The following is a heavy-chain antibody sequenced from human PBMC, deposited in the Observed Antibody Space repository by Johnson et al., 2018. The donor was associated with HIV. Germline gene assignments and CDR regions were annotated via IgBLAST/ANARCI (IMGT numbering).Heavy chain of an antibody. CDR3: TTEWWSYAFDI. V-gene: IGHV3-11*01. CDR2: ISSSGSTI. J-gene: IGHJ3*02. Sequence: QMLLVESGGGLVKPGGSLRLSCAASGFTFSDYYMSWIRQAPGKGLEWVSYISSSGSTIYYADSVKGRFTISRDNAKNSLYLQMNSLKTEDTAVYYCTTEWWSYAFDIWGQGTVVTVSS. D-gene: IGHD2-15*01. CDR1: GFTFSDYY.